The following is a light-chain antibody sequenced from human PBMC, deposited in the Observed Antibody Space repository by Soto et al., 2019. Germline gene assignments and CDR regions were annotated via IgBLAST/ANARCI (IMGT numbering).Light chain of an antibody. V-gene: IGLV2-8*01. Sequence: QSVLTQPPSASGSPGQSVTISCTGTSSDVGGYNYVSWYQQHPGKAPKLMIYEVSQRPSGVPDRFSGSKSGNTASLAITGLQADDEADYYCHSYDSRLNCYVFGTGTKVTV. CDR3: HSYDSRLNCYV. CDR1: SSDVGGYNY. CDR2: EVS. J-gene: IGLJ1*01.